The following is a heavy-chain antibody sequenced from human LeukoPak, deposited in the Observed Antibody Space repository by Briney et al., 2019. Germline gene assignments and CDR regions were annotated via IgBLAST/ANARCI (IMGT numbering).Heavy chain of an antibody. CDR1: GYTFTGYY. Sequence: VASVKVSCKASGYTFTGYYMHWVRQAPGQGLEWMGWINPNSGGTNYTQKFQGRVTMTRDTSISTAYMELSRLRSDDTAVYYCAVVGASAPYAFDIWGQGTMVTVSS. V-gene: IGHV1-2*02. D-gene: IGHD1-26*01. CDR2: INPNSGGT. CDR3: AVVGASAPYAFDI. J-gene: IGHJ3*02.